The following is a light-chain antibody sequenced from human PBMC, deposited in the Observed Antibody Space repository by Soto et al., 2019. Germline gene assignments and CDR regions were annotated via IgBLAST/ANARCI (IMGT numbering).Light chain of an antibody. CDR3: QSYDSSNVV. Sequence: NFMVTQPHSVSESPGKTVTISCTRSSGSIASNYVQWYQQRPGSAPTTVIYEDNQRPSGVPDRFSGSIDSSSNSASLTISGLKTEDEADYYCQSYDSSNVVFGGGTKVTVL. J-gene: IGLJ2*01. V-gene: IGLV6-57*04. CDR1: SGSIASNY. CDR2: EDN.